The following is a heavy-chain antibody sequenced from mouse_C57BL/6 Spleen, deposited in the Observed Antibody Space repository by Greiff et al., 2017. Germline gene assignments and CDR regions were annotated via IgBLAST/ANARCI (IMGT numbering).Heavy chain of an antibody. J-gene: IGHJ4*01. D-gene: IGHD2-4*01. CDR3: TRRNDYDGYAMDY. Sequence: QVQLKESGAELVRPGASVTLSCTAPGYTFTDYEMHWVKQTPVHGLEWIGAIDPETGGTAYNQKFKGKAILTADKSSSTAYMELRSLTSEDSAVYYWTRRNDYDGYAMDYWGQGTSVTVSS. CDR2: IDPETGGT. V-gene: IGHV1-15*01. CDR1: GYTFTDYE.